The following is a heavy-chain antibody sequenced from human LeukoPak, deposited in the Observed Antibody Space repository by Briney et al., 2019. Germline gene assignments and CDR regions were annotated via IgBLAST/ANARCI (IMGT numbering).Heavy chain of an antibody. CDR3: ARGRTAMPNSYDY. J-gene: IGHJ4*02. V-gene: IGHV1-2*02. CDR2: INPNSGGT. CDR1: GFTFTGHY. D-gene: IGHD5-18*01. Sequence: ASVKVSCKTSGFTFTGHYMHWLRQAPGQGLEWMGWINPNSGGTNYAQKFQGRVTMTRDTSISTAYMELSRLRSDDTAVYYCARGRTAMPNSYDYWGQGTLVTVSS.